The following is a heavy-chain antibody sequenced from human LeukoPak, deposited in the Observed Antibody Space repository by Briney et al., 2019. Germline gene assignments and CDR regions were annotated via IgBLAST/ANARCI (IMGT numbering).Heavy chain of an antibody. V-gene: IGHV3-9*01. Sequence: PGRSLRLSCAASGFTFDDYAMHWVRQAPGKGLEWVSGISWNSGSIGYADSVKGRFTIPRDNAKNSLYLQMNSLRAEDTALYYCAKAFRVAVAGQDAFDIWGQGTMVTVSS. D-gene: IGHD6-19*01. CDR2: ISWNSGSI. J-gene: IGHJ3*02. CDR1: GFTFDDYA. CDR3: AKAFRVAVAGQDAFDI.